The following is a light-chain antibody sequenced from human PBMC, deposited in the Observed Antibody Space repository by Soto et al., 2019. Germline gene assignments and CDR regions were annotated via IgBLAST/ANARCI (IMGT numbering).Light chain of an antibody. V-gene: IGLV2-14*01. CDR3: SSSTSSSTRV. CDR1: SSDVGGYNY. Sequence: QSALTQPASVSGSPGQSITISCTGTSSDVGGYNYVSRYQQHPGKAPKLMIYDVSNRPSGVSNRFSGSKSGNTASLTISGLQDEDEADYYCSSSTSSSTRVLGLGPKVTVL. J-gene: IGLJ1*01. CDR2: DVS.